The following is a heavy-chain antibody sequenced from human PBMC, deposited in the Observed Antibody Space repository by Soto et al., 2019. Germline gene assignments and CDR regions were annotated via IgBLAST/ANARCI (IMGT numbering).Heavy chain of an antibody. V-gene: IGHV3-33*01. CDR1: GFTFSSYG. CDR3: AREDGDGYSLNYFDY. D-gene: IGHD4-4*01. Sequence: GGSLRLSCAASGFTFSSYGMHWVRQAPGKGLEWVAVIWYDGSNKYYADSVKGRFTISRDNSKNTLYLQMNSLRAEDTAVYYCAREDGDGYSLNYFDYWGQGTLVTVSS. CDR2: IWYDGSNK. J-gene: IGHJ4*02.